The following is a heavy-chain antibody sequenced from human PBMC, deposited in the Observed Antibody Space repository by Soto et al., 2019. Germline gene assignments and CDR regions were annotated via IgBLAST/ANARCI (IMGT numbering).Heavy chain of an antibody. J-gene: IGHJ4*02. Sequence: EVQLVESGGGLVQPGGSLRLSCAASGFTFSSYWMSWVRQAPGKGLEWVANIKQDGSEKYYVDSVKGRFTISRDNAKNSLYLQMNSLRAEDTAVYYCARCHPYYDYIWGSYPSFDYWGQGTLVTVSS. CDR3: ARCHPYYDYIWGSYPSFDY. CDR1: GFTFSSYW. V-gene: IGHV3-7*01. D-gene: IGHD3-16*02. CDR2: IKQDGSEK.